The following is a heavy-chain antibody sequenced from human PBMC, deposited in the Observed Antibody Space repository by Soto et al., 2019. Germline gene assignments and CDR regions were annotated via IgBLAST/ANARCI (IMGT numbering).Heavy chain of an antibody. V-gene: IGHV3-13*01. CDR1: GFTFSSYD. D-gene: IGHD3-9*01. CDR3: ARASISDAFDI. J-gene: IGHJ3*02. CDR2: IGTAGDT. Sequence: PEGSLRLSCAASGFTFSSYDMHWVRQATGKGLEWVSAIGTAGDTYYPGSVKGRFTISRENAKNSLYLQMNSLRAGDTAVYYCARASISDAFDIWGQGTMVTVSS.